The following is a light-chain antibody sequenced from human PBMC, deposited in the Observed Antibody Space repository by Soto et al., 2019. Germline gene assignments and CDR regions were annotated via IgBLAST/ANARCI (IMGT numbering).Light chain of an antibody. Sequence: ETVLTQSPGTLSLSPGERATLSCRASQSVRSSSLAWYQQKPGQAPRLLIYGASSRATDIPDRFSGSGSGTDFTLTISRLEPEDFAVYYCQQYGNSPRTFGQGTKVEIK. CDR3: QQYGNSPRT. CDR2: GAS. CDR1: QSVRSSS. V-gene: IGKV3-20*01. J-gene: IGKJ1*01.